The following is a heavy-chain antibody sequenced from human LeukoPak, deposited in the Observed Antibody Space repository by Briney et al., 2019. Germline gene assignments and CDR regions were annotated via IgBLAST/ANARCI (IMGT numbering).Heavy chain of an antibody. J-gene: IGHJ4*02. CDR2: IRYDGSNK. Sequence: GGSLRLSCAASGFTFSSYGMHWVRQAPGKGLEWVAFIRYDGSNKYYADSVKGRFTISRDNSKNTLYLQMNSLRAEDTAVYYCAKDHAPYSGSYYFDYWGQGTLVTVSS. D-gene: IGHD1-26*01. CDR1: GFTFSSYG. CDR3: AKDHAPYSGSYYFDY. V-gene: IGHV3-30*02.